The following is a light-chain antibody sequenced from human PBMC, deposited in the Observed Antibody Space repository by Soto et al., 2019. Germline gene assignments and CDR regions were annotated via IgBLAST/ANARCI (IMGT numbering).Light chain of an antibody. CDR2: DVI. Sequence: QSALTQPRSVSGSPGQSVTISCTGTSIDIGGYNYVSWYQQHPGKAPKLMIYDVIKRPSGVPDRFSGSKSGNTASLTIYGLQAEDEADYYCCSYAGSSTHVCGTGTKLTV. CDR3: CSYAGSSTHV. J-gene: IGLJ1*01. V-gene: IGLV2-11*01. CDR1: SIDIGGYNY.